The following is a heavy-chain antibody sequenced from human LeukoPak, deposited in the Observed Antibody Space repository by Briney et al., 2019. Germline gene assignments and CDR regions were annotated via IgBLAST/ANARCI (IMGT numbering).Heavy chain of an antibody. CDR3: ARLGYSYDLDY. Sequence: PSETLSLTCTASGDSISSSSYYWGWIRQPPGKGLEWIGSIYYSGSTYYNPSLKSRVTISVDTSKNQFSLKLSSVTAADTAVYYCARLGYSYDLDYWGLGTLVTVSS. CDR1: GDSISSSSYY. V-gene: IGHV4-39*01. D-gene: IGHD5-18*01. CDR2: IYYSGST. J-gene: IGHJ4*02.